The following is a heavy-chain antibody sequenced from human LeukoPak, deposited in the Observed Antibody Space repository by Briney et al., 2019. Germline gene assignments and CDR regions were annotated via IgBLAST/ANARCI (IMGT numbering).Heavy chain of an antibody. CDR3: ARMPTNMYYYIYMDV. CDR1: GGTFSNDG. J-gene: IGHJ6*03. V-gene: IGHV1-69*05. Sequence: ASVKVSCKASGGTFSNDGISWVRQAPGQGLEWMGGIIPIFGTTKYAQKFQGRVTITRDDSTSTAYMELSSLRSDDTAVYYCARMPTNMYYYIYMDVWGKGTTVTVSS. D-gene: IGHD5-24*01. CDR2: IIPIFGTT.